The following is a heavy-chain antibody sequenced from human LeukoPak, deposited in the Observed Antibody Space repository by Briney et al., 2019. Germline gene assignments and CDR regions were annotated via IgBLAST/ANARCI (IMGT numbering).Heavy chain of an antibody. D-gene: IGHD3-10*02. J-gene: IGHJ5*02. CDR2: ISPNNAKT. Sequence: ASVKVSCKASGYTFTSYGITWLRQAPRQGPEWMGWISPNNAKTDSAQNFQGRVSMTPDPSTSTAYMELRRLRSDDTAVYYCARVVRGDCHTGTCFSWFDPWGQGTLVTVSS. CDR3: ARVVRGDCHTGTCFSWFDP. V-gene: IGHV1-18*01. CDR1: GYTFTSYG.